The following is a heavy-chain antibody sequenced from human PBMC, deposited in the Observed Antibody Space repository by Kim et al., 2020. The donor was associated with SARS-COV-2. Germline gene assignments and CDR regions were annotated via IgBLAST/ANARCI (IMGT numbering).Heavy chain of an antibody. D-gene: IGHD6-19*01. V-gene: IGHV1-24*01. J-gene: IGHJ6*02. Sequence: QKFQGRVTMTEDTSTDTAYMELSSLRSEDTAVYYCATDSSGWYYYGMDVWGQGTTVTVSS. CDR3: ATDSSGWYYYGMDV.